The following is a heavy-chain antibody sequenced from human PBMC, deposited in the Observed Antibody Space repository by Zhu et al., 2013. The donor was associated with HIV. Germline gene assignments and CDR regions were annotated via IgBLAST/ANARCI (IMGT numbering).Heavy chain of an antibody. J-gene: IGHJ3*01. CDR2: IHPVSGAT. CDR3: VGGYGRAAADNYGWGFDV. Sequence: VQLVQSGAGVXRPGAQXRSPVRTSGSGFSGFLSPLGATGLWASASVVGWIHPVSGATHFGQKFQGRVTMTRDASISTVYMEMRSLRPDDTAIYYCVGGYGRAAADNYGWGFDVWGQGTLV. D-gene: IGHD5-18*01. V-gene: IGHV1-2*02. CDR1: GSGFSGFL.